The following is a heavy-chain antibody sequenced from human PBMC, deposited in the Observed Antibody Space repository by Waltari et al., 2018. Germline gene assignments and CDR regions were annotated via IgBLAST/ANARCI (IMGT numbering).Heavy chain of an antibody. CDR2: INHSGST. J-gene: IGHJ5*02. V-gene: IGHV4-34*01. CDR3: AREEVYCSGGSCYSLYGWFDT. Sequence: QEQLQQWGAGLLKPSETLSLTCAVYGGSFSGYYWSWIRQPPGKGLEWIGEINHSGSTNYNPSLKCRVTISVDTSKNQFSLKLSSVTAADTAVYYCAREEVYCSGGSCYSLYGWFDTWGQGTLVTVSS. D-gene: IGHD2-15*01. CDR1: GGSFSGYY.